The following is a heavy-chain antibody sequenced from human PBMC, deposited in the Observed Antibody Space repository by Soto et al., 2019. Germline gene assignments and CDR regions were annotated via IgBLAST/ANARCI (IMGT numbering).Heavy chain of an antibody. CDR3: ARAPILNDNILTGYAYYYYYYGMDV. J-gene: IGHJ6*01. CDR1: GDSVSSNSAA. D-gene: IGHD3-9*01. Sequence: SQTLSLTCAISGDSVSSNSAAWNWIRQSPSRGLEWLGRTYYRSKWYNDYAVSVKSRITINPDTSKNQFSLQLNSVTPEVTAVYYCARAPILNDNILTGYAYYYYYYGMDV. CDR2: TYYRSKWYN. V-gene: IGHV6-1*01.